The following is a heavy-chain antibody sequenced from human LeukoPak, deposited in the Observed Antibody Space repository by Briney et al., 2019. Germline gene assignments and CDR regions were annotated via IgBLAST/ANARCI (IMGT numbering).Heavy chain of an antibody. D-gene: IGHD2-15*01. V-gene: IGHV1-69*04. J-gene: IGHJ4*02. CDR2: IIPILGIA. CDR3: ARGTRSGGSRNRDDY. Sequence: SVKVSCKSIGGTFSSYAISWVRQAPGQGLEWMGRIIPILGIANYAQKFQGRVTITADKSTSTAYVELSSLRSEDTAVYYCARGTRSGGSRNRDDYWGQGTLVTVSS. CDR1: GGTFSSYA.